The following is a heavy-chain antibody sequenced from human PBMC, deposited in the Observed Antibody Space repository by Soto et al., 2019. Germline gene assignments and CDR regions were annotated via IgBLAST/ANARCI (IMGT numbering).Heavy chain of an antibody. CDR1: GFMFKKYA. J-gene: IGHJ4*02. Sequence: EVQLLESGGGLVQPGGSLRLSCAASGFMFKKYAMSWVRQAPGKGLEWVSGISGSDGRTSYAESVKGRFTISRDNSKSTFHLQMNSLRPEDTAMYYCAKDPLSSLATRLYYFDHWGQGNLVTVSS. CDR3: AKDPLSSLATRLYYFDH. D-gene: IGHD2-21*02. CDR2: ISGSDGRT. V-gene: IGHV3-23*01.